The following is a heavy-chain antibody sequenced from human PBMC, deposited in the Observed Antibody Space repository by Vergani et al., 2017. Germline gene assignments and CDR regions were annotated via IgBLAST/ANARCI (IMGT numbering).Heavy chain of an antibody. Sequence: QVQLVQSGTEVKKPGSSVKVSCRASGGTFSSFAISWVRQAPGQGLEWMGGIIPIFDTANYAQRFQGRVTITADKFTSTAYMELSSLRSEDTAVYYCARGGGSRDYYYMDVWGKGTTVTVSS. CDR2: IIPIFDTA. CDR1: GGTFSSFA. CDR3: ARGGGSRDYYYMDV. V-gene: IGHV1-69*06. D-gene: IGHD2-2*01. J-gene: IGHJ6*03.